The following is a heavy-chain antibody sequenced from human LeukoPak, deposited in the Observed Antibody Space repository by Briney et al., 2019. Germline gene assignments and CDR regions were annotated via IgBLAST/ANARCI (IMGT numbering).Heavy chain of an antibody. V-gene: IGHV3-53*01. CDR2: INGGGTT. CDR3: ASGGWPQDY. Sequence: GLSLRLSCAASGFTVSGNYMTWVRQAPGRGLEWVSLINGGGTTYYPDSVKGRFTISRDNPKNTLYLQMNSLRAEDTAVYYCASGGWPQDYWGQGTLVTVSS. CDR1: GFTVSGNY. J-gene: IGHJ4*02. D-gene: IGHD3-16*01.